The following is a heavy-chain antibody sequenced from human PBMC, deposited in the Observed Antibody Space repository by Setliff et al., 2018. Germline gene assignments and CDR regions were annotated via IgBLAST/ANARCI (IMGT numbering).Heavy chain of an antibody. Sequence: ASVKVSCKTSGGTFSTFVIHWVRQAPGQGLVWMGGINPIFGTAHYAQKFQGRVTMTTDTSTSTAYMELRSLRSDDTAVYYCARGALVLQFLEWLPRFYYMDVWGKGTTVTVSS. CDR1: GGTFSTFV. CDR2: INPIFGTA. CDR3: ARGALVLQFLEWLPRFYYMDV. J-gene: IGHJ6*03. V-gene: IGHV1-69*05. D-gene: IGHD3-3*01.